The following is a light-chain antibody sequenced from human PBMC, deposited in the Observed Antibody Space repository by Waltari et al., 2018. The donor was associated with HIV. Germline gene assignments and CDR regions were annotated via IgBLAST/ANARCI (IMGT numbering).Light chain of an antibody. V-gene: IGLV2-23*02. CDR1: SRHVGNNNP. CDR3: WSYAGSIPSPI. Sequence: SALTQPASVSGSPGQPTTISCTGTSRHVGNNNPVSWYQQHPGKAPKLMIYEVNKRPSGVSNRFSGSNSGSTASLTISGLQAEDEADYFCWSYAGSIPSPIFGGGTKLTVL. J-gene: IGLJ2*01. CDR2: EVN.